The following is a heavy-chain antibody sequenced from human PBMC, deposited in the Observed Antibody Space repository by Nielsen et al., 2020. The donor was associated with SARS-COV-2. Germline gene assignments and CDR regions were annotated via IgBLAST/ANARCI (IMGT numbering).Heavy chain of an antibody. CDR3: VRIDMATISVDY. CDR1: GDPISHYF. D-gene: IGHD5-24*01. J-gene: IGHJ4*02. CDR2: MYYRGST. Sequence: SETLSLTCAVSGDPISHYFWTWIRQPPGKGLEWIGDMYYRGSTNYNPSLKSRVTISVDTSKNQFSLKVNSVTAADTAVYYCVRIDMATISVDYWGRGTLVTVSS. V-gene: IGHV4-59*01.